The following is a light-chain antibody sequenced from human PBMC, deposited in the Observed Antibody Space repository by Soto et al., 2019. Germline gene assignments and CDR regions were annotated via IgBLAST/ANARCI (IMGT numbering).Light chain of an antibody. CDR2: DVT. V-gene: IGLV2-14*03. CDR3: SSYRSTGTLIV. Sequence: QSALTQPASVSGSPGQSITISCTGTSSDVGGYNYVSRYQQLPGTAPKLMIYDVTNRPSGVSKRFSGSKSGNTASLTISGLQADDEADYYCSSYRSTGTLIVFGTGTKVTVL. CDR1: SSDVGGYNY. J-gene: IGLJ1*01.